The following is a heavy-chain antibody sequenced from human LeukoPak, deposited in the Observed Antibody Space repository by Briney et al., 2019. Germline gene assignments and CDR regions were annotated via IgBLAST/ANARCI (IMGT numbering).Heavy chain of an antibody. CDR3: VKEATSYYDY. D-gene: IGHD3-9*01. CDR1: GFTFSIYP. V-gene: IGHV3-64D*06. Sequence: GGSLRLSCRASGFTFSIYPLHWVRQAPGRGLTYVSAISKNGESTYYADSVRDRFTISRDNSRNTLYLQMTSLRVEDTAVYYCVKEATSYYDYWGQGTLVTVSS. J-gene: IGHJ4*02. CDR2: ISKNGEST.